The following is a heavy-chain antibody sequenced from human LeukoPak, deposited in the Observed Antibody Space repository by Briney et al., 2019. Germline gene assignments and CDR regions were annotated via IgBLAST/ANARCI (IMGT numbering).Heavy chain of an antibody. J-gene: IGHJ4*02. CDR1: GFTFSSYG. CDR2: IRYDGSNK. CDR3: AKSPLRTRILLDY. V-gene: IGHV3-30*02. Sequence: GGSLRLSCAASGFTFSSYGMHWVRQAPGKGLEWVAFIRYDGSNKYYADSVKGRFTISRDNSKNTLYLQMNGLRADDTAVYYCAKSPLRTRILLDYWGQGTLVTVSS. D-gene: IGHD3-3*01.